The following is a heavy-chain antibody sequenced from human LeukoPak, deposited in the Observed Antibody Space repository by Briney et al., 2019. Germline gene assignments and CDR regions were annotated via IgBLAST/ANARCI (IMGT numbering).Heavy chain of an antibody. Sequence: GGSLRLSCAASGFTFSSYWMSWVRQAPGKELEWVANIKQDGSEKYYVDSVKGRFTISRDNAKNSLYLQMNSLRAEDTAVYYCARDYDSSGYLIDYWGQGTLVTVSS. D-gene: IGHD3-22*01. J-gene: IGHJ4*02. CDR1: GFTFSSYW. V-gene: IGHV3-7*03. CDR2: IKQDGSEK. CDR3: ARDYDSSGYLIDY.